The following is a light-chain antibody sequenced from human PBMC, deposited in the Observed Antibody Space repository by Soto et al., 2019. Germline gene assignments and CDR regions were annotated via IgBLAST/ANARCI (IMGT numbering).Light chain of an antibody. CDR1: QGISSA. J-gene: IGKJ4*01. CDR2: DVF. CDR3: QQFNSYPPT. V-gene: IGKV1-13*02. Sequence: AIQLTQSPSSLSTSVGDRVTITCRASQGISSALAWYQQKPGKPPKLLSYDVFSLESGVPSRFSGSGSETDFTLTISSLQPEDFATYYCQQFNSYPPTFGGGTKVEIK.